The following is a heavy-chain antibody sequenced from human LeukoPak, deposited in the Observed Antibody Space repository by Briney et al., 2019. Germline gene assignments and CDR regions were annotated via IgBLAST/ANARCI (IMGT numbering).Heavy chain of an antibody. CDR3: ARQEYSSGWFLDY. CDR2: MSYDGLNK. V-gene: IGHV3-30*04. D-gene: IGHD6-19*01. CDR1: GFTFSNYA. J-gene: IGHJ4*02. Sequence: GGSLRLSCAASGFTFSNYAMHWVRQAPGKGLEWMAVMSYDGLNKYYAVSVKGRFTISRDNPKNTLYLQMNSLRAEDTAVYYCARQEYSSGWFLDYWGQGTLVTVSS.